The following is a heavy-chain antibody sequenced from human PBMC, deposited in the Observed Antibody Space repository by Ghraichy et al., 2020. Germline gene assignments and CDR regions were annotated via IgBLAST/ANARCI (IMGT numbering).Heavy chain of an antibody. V-gene: IGHV4-39*01. CDR1: GGSISSSSYY. J-gene: IGHJ4*02. CDR3: ASLIAAAGTFVDY. Sequence: SQTLSLTCTVSGGSISSSSYYWGWIRHPPGKGLEWIGSIYYSGSTYYNPSLKSRVTISVDTSKNQFSLKLSSVTAADTAVYYCASLIAAAGTFVDYWGQGTLVTVSS. D-gene: IGHD6-13*01. CDR2: IYYSGST.